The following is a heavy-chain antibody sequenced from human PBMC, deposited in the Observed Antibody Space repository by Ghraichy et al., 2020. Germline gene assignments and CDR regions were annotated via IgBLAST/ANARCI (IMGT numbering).Heavy chain of an antibody. Sequence: GESLNISCAASGFTFSSYWMSWVRQAPGKGLEWVANIKQDGSEKYYVDSVKGRFTISRDNAKNSLYLQMNSLRAEDTAVYYCARDSWGGYDTWGYYYYYMDVWGKGTTVTVSS. V-gene: IGHV3-7*01. CDR2: IKQDGSEK. J-gene: IGHJ6*03. CDR3: ARDSWGGYDTWGYYYYYMDV. D-gene: IGHD5-12*01. CDR1: GFTFSSYW.